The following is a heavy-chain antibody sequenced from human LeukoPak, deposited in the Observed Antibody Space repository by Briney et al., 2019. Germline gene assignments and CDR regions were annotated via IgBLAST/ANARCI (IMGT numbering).Heavy chain of an antibody. V-gene: IGHV3-20*04. CDR3: APNPSIDYDFLTQTYYSYMAA. Sequence: GGSLRLSCAASGFTFDDYGMSWVRHAPGKGLEWVSGINWNGGSTGYADSVKGRFTISRDNAKNSLYLQMNSLRAEDTALYYCAPNPSIDYDFLTQTYYSYMAAGGKGPPFTV. CDR1: GFTFDDYG. CDR2: INWNGGST. D-gene: IGHD3-9*01. J-gene: IGHJ6*03.